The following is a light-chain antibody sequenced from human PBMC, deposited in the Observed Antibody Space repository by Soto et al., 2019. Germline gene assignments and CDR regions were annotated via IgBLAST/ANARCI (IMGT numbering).Light chain of an antibody. Sequence: EIVLTQFPGALSLSPGERVTLSCRASQTVSNTYLAWYQQKSGQAPKLLIYAATNRATGIPDRFSGSGSGTDFTLLISSMVPEDVEEYYCQQYGTLPTTFGGGTKVEIK. CDR1: QTVSNTY. CDR3: QQYGTLPTT. J-gene: IGKJ4*01. CDR2: AAT. V-gene: IGKV3-20*01.